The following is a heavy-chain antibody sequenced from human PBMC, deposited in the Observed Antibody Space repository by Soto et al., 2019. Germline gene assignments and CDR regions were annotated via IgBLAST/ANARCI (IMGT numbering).Heavy chain of an antibody. D-gene: IGHD1-1*01. CDR1: GGSISSGDYY. V-gene: IGHV4-30-4*01. Sequence: QVQLQESGPGLVKPSQTLSLTCTVSGGSISSGDYYWSWIRQPPGKGLEWIGYIYYSGSTYYNPSLKSRVTISVETSKNQCSLKLSSVTAADTAVYYCAREKLERRSVTTGADVWGQGTTVTVSS. CDR2: IYYSGST. CDR3: AREKLERRSVTTGADV. J-gene: IGHJ6*02.